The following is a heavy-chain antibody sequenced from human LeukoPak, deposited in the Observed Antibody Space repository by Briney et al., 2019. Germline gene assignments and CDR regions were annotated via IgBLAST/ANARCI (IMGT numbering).Heavy chain of an antibody. CDR3: ARDRPLSPVVGASGAFDN. J-gene: IGHJ4*02. D-gene: IGHD1-26*01. Sequence: GGSLRLSYAASGFTFSNHAMAWVRQAPGKGLEWVSIIGSSGGGTYYADSVKGRFIISRDNSKNTLYLQMNSLRAEDTAVYYCARDRPLSPVVGASGAFDNWGQGTLVTVYS. CDR1: GFTFSNHA. V-gene: IGHV3-23*01. CDR2: IGSSGGGT.